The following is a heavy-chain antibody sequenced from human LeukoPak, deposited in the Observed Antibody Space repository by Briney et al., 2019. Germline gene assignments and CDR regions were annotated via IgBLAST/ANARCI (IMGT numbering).Heavy chain of an antibody. J-gene: IGHJ5*01. CDR3: VRDWDHFDFDS. Sequence: PGGSLRLSCAASGFTLSSYGMHWVRQAPGKGLEWVSRIKGDGSHTIYADSVKGRFTISRDNAKNTLYLQMKSLRAEDTAVYYCVRDWDHFDFDSWGLGTLVTVSS. D-gene: IGHD3-9*01. V-gene: IGHV3-74*01. CDR2: IKGDGSHT. CDR1: GFTLSSYG.